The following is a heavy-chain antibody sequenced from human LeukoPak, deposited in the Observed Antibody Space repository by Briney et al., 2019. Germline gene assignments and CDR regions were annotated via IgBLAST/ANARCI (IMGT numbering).Heavy chain of an antibody. CDR3: ARLYTGSSGAFDI. CDR2: IYPGDSDT. CDR1: GYSFTSYW. D-gene: IGHD1-26*01. Sequence: GESLKISCKGSGYSFTSYWIGWVRQMPGKGLEWMGIIYPGDSDTRYSPSFQGQVTISADKSINTAYLQWSSLKASDTAMYYRARLYTGSSGAFDIWGQGTMVTVSS. J-gene: IGHJ3*02. V-gene: IGHV5-51*01.